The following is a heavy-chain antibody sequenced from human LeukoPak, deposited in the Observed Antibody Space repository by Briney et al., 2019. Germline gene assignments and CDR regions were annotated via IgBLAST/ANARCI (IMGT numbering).Heavy chain of an antibody. Sequence: GRPLRLSCAASGFTFSSYAMHWVRQAPGKGLEWVAVISYDGSNKYYADSVKGRFTISRDSSKNTLYLQMNSLRAEDTAVYYCAKDRGGPVSDYWGQGTLVTVSS. CDR1: GFTFSSYA. V-gene: IGHV3-30-3*01. CDR3: AKDRGGPVSDY. CDR2: ISYDGSNK. D-gene: IGHD3-10*01. J-gene: IGHJ4*02.